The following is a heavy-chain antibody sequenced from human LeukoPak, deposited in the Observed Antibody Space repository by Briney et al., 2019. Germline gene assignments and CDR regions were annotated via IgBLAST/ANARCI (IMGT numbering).Heavy chain of an antibody. CDR3: ARHGTISSESYFDY. J-gene: IGHJ4*02. D-gene: IGHD1-14*01. V-gene: IGHV4-59*08. Sequence: ASETLSLTCSVSGGSVSSYYWSWIRQSPGKGLEWIGYIHNSGRTNYNPSLKSRVTGFVDTSKNQVSLRLSSVTAADTAVYYCARHGTISSESYFDYWGQGALVTVSS. CDR1: GGSVSSYY. CDR2: IHNSGRT.